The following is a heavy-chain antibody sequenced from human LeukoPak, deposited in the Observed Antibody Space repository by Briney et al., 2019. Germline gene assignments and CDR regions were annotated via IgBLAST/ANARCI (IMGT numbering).Heavy chain of an antibody. D-gene: IGHD6-13*01. J-gene: IGHJ1*01. CDR3: AREIAAAEGSQH. CDR1: GYSVSSGYY. CDR2: GYHSGSA. Sequence: PSETLSLTCSVSGYSVSSGYYWGWIRQPPGKGLEWIGNGYHSGSAYYNPSLKSRVTISIDTSKNQFSLKMTSVTAADTAVYYCAREIAAAEGSQHWGQGTLVTVSS. V-gene: IGHV4-38-2*02.